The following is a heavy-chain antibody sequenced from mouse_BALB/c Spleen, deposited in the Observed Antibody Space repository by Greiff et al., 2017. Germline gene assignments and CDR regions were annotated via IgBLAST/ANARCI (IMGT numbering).Heavy chain of an antibody. CDR2: INPGSGGT. D-gene: IGHD1-1*01. J-gene: IGHJ2*01. V-gene: IGHV1-54*01. Sequence: QVQLQQSGAELVRPGTSVKVSCKASGYAFTNYLIEWVKQRPGQGLEWIGVINPGSGGTNYNEKFKGKATLTADKSSSTAYMQLSSPTSGDSAVYFCARGMGLLYYFDYWGQGTTLTVSS. CDR1: GYAFTNYL. CDR3: ARGMGLLYYFDY.